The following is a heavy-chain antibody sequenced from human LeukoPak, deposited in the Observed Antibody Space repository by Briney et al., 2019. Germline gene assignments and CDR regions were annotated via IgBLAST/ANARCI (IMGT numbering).Heavy chain of an antibody. CDR3: ARLGYDGTGYRLGD. CDR2: MNPNSGNT. J-gene: IGHJ4*02. CDR1: GYTFTSYD. V-gene: IGHV1-8*01. Sequence: GASVKVSCKASGYTFTSYDIHWVRQATGQGLEWMGWMNPNSGNTGYAQKFQGRVTMTRNTSISTAYMELSSLRPEDTAVYYCARLGYDGTGYRLGDWGQGTLVTVSS. D-gene: IGHD3-22*01.